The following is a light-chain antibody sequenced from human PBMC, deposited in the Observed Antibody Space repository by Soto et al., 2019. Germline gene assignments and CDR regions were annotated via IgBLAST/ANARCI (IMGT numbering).Light chain of an antibody. Sequence: EIVLTQSPATLSLSPGERAALSCRASQSISTYLAWYQQKPGQAPMLFIYDASHRATGVPARFSGSGSGTDFTLTISSLEPEDFEVYYCQHRSEWPITFGQGTRLEIK. V-gene: IGKV3-11*01. CDR3: QHRSEWPIT. J-gene: IGKJ5*01. CDR2: DAS. CDR1: QSISTY.